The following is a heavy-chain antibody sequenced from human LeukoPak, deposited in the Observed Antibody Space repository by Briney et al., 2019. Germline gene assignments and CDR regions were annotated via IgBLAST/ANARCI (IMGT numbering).Heavy chain of an antibody. D-gene: IGHD2-8*02. CDR1: GFTFSSYA. J-gene: IGHJ6*03. V-gene: IGHV3-30-3*01. CDR2: ISYDGSNK. Sequence: GGSLRLSCAASGFTFSSYAMHWVRQAPGKGLEWVAVISYDGSNKYYADSVKGRFTISRDNSKNTLYLQMNSLRAEDTAVYYCAKGLLGYYYYMDVWGKGTTVTVSS. CDR3: AKGLLGYYYYMDV.